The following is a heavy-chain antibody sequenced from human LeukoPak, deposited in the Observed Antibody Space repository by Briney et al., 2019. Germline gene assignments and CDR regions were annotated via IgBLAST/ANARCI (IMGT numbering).Heavy chain of an antibody. V-gene: IGHV3-48*01. CDR3: ARDIEGIAAASDLFDY. J-gene: IGHJ4*02. D-gene: IGHD6-13*01. CDR2: ISSSSSTI. CDR1: GFTFSSYS. Sequence: PGGSLRLSCAASGFTFSSYSMTWVRQAPGKGLEWVSYISSSSSTIYYADSVKGRFTISRDNAKNSLYLQMNSLRAEDTAVYYCARDIEGIAAASDLFDYWGQGTLVTVSS.